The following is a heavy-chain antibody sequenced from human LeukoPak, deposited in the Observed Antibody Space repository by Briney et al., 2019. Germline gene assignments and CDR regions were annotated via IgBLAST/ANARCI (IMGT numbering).Heavy chain of an antibody. V-gene: IGHV4-59*05. J-gene: IGHJ4*02. CDR2: IYYSGST. CDR3: ARGYPNDY. D-gene: IGHD3-16*02. Sequence: SETLSLTCTVSGGSISSYYWSWIRQSPGKGLEWIGSIYYSGSTYYNPSLKSRVTISVDTSKNQFSLKLSSVTAADTAVYYCARGYPNDYWGQGTLVTVSS. CDR1: GGSISSYY.